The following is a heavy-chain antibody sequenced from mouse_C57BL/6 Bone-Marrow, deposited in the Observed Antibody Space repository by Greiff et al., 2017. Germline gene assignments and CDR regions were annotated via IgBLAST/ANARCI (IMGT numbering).Heavy chain of an antibody. V-gene: IGHV1-22*01. CDR3: FTRAWFAY. D-gene: IGHD2-12*01. CDR1: GYTFTDYN. Sequence: VQLQQSGPELVKPGASVKMSCKASGYTFTDYNMHWVNQSHGKSLEWIGYINPNNGGTSYNQKFKGKATLTVNKSSSTAYMELRSLASEDSAVCYCFTRAWFAYWGQGTLVTVSA. CDR2: INPNNGGT. J-gene: IGHJ3*01.